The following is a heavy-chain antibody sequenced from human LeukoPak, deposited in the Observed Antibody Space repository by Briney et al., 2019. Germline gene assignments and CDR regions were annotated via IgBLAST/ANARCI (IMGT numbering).Heavy chain of an antibody. CDR3: AKSRYDYGDFFFDY. CDR2: INPKRGGT. D-gene: IGHD4-17*01. Sequence: ASVRVSCKTSGYTFTDYYIHWLRPAPGQGPEWLGWINPKRGGTNNAQEFQDRLTMTRDTSTTTAHMDLTSLTSDDTAIYYCAKSRYDYGDFFFDYWGQGTLVTVSS. J-gene: IGHJ4*02. V-gene: IGHV1-2*02. CDR1: GYTFTDYY.